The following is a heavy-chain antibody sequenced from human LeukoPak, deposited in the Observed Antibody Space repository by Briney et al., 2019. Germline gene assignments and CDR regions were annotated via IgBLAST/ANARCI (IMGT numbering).Heavy chain of an antibody. Sequence: GGSLRLSCAGFGFTFNSYAMTWVRRAPGKGLKWVSGISGSGGNTYYADSVKGRFTISRDNFNNTLYLQMNSMRVEDTALYFCAKGVVDYYDSSGYYPSDLWGQGTLVTVSS. CDR2: ISGSGGNT. V-gene: IGHV3-23*01. CDR3: AKGVVDYYDSSGYYPSDL. D-gene: IGHD3-22*01. CDR1: GFTFNSYA. J-gene: IGHJ5*02.